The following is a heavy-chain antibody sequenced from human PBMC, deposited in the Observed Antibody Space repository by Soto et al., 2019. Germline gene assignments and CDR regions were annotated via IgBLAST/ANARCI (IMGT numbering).Heavy chain of an antibody. CDR1: GYTFTTYG. J-gene: IGHJ4*02. Sequence: ASVKVSCKTSGYTFTTYGISWVRQAPEQGLAWMGWISPHTGKTDYAQNFQGRVTMTTDTSTNTAYMELKSLRSDDTAVYYCAVNSGRQFDFWGQGT. CDR2: ISPHTGKT. CDR3: AVNSGRQFDF. D-gene: IGHD5-12*01. V-gene: IGHV1-18*04.